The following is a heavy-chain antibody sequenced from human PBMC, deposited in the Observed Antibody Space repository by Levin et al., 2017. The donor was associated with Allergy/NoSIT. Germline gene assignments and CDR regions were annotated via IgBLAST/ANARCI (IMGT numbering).Heavy chain of an antibody. V-gene: IGHV4-34*01. J-gene: IGHJ6*03. D-gene: IGHD2-21*02. CDR1: GGSFSGYY. CDR2: INHSGST. Sequence: SQTLSLTCAVYGGSFSGYYWSWIRQPPGKGLEWIGEINHSGSTNYNPSLKSRVTISVDTSKNQFSLKLSSVTAADTAVYYCARGPLPRYYYYMDVWGKGTTVTVSS. CDR3: ARGPLPRYYYYMDV.